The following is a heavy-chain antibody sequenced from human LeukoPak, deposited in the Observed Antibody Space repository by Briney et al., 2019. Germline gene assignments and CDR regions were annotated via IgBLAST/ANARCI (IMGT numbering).Heavy chain of an antibody. Sequence: SETLSLTCAVSGDSISSDGYSWSWLRQPPGKGLEWIGYIYHSGSTYYTPSLESRVTISVDRSKNQFSLKLSSVTAADTAVYYCARETRYCSGGSCYSSMDVWGQGTTVTVSS. V-gene: IGHV4-30-2*01. CDR1: GDSISSDGYS. J-gene: IGHJ6*02. CDR3: ARETRYCSGGSCYSSMDV. D-gene: IGHD2-15*01. CDR2: IYHSGST.